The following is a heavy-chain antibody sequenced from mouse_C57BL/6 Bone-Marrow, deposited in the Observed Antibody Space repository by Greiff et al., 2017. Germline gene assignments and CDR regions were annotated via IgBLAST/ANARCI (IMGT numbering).Heavy chain of an antibody. Sequence: QVQLQQSGAELVRPGTSVKMSCKASGYTFTNYWIGLAKQRPGHGLEWIGDIYPGGGYTNYNEKFKGKATLTADTSSSTAYMQLSSLTSADSAIYYCAGRSYAMDYWGQGTSVTVSS. V-gene: IGHV1-63*01. CDR3: AGRSYAMDY. CDR1: GYTFTNYW. CDR2: IYPGGGYT. D-gene: IGHD1-1*01. J-gene: IGHJ4*01.